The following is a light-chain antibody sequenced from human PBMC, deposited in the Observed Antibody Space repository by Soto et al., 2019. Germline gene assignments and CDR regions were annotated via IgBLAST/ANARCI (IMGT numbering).Light chain of an antibody. V-gene: IGKV1-39*01. CDR1: QSISSY. CDR3: KQSYSTPLT. Sequence: DIQMTQSPSSLSASVGDIVTITCRASQSISSYLHWYQQKPGKAPQLLIYAASSLHSGVPSRFSGSGSGTDFTLTISSLQPEDFATYYCKQSYSTPLTFGRGTRLEI. J-gene: IGKJ5*01. CDR2: AAS.